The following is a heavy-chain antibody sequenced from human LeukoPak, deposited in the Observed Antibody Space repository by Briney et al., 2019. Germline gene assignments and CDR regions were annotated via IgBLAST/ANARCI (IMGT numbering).Heavy chain of an antibody. V-gene: IGHV1-18*01. CDR3: ATNAPRSSGWTDFDY. Sequence: GASVKVSCKASGYTFTSYGISWVRQAPGQGLEWMGWISAYNGNTNYAQKFQGRVTMTEDTSTDTAYMELSSLRSEDTAVYYCATNAPRSSGWTDFDYWGQGTLVTVSS. D-gene: IGHD6-19*01. CDR2: ISAYNGNT. CDR1: GYTFTSYG. J-gene: IGHJ4*02.